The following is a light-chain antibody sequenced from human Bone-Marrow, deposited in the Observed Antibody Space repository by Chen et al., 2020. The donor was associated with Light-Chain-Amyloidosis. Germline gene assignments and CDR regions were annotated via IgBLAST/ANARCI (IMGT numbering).Light chain of an antibody. Sequence: EIVLTQSPATLSLSPGERATLSCKASQSVSRYLAWYQQKPGQAPRLLIYDTSNRATVIPARFSGSGSGTDFTLTISSLEPEDFAIYYCQQRGDWPPTFGQGTRLDIK. J-gene: IGKJ5*01. CDR2: DTS. V-gene: IGKV3-11*01. CDR3: QQRGDWPPT. CDR1: QSVSRY.